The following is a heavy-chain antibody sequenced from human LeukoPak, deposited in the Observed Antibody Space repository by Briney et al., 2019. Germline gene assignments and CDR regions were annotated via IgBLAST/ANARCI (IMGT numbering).Heavy chain of an antibody. D-gene: IGHD3-16*01. CDR2: ISYSGST. CDR3: ARSLFSNGGSVGY. V-gene: IGHV4-59*08. CDR1: GGSISTYY. J-gene: IGHJ4*02. Sequence: SETLSLTCRVSGGSISTYYWSWIRQPPGKGLEWIGYISYSGSTNYNPSLKSRVTISVDTSKNQFSLNLYSVTAADTALYYCARSLFSNGGSVGYWGQGTLVTVSS.